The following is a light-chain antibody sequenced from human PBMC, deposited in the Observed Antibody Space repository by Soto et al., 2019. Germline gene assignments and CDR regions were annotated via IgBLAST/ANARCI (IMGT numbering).Light chain of an antibody. Sequence: EIVLTQSPGTLSLSPGERATLSCRASQSVSSSYLAWYQQKPGQAPRLLIYDASNRATGIPARFSGSGSGTDFTLTISSLEPEDSAVYYCQQYGNSVTFGGGTKVDIK. CDR3: QQYGNSVT. CDR2: DAS. V-gene: IGKV3-20*01. CDR1: QSVSSSY. J-gene: IGKJ4*01.